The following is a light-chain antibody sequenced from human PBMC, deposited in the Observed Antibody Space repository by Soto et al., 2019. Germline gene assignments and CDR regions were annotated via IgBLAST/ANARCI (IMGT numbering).Light chain of an antibody. CDR2: WGS. Sequence: DIVMTQSLLSLPVTPGEPASISCSSSQSLLHSNGYTYLDWYLQKPGQSPQLLIYWGSNRASGVPDRFSGSGSGTDFTLKISRVEAEDVGVYYCMQGTHWPPITFGQGTRLEIK. J-gene: IGKJ5*01. V-gene: IGKV2-28*01. CDR3: MQGTHWPPIT. CDR1: QSLLHSNGYTY.